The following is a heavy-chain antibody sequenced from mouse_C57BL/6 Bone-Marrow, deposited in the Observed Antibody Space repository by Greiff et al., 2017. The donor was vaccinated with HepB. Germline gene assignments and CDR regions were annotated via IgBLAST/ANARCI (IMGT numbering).Heavy chain of an antibody. CDR2: IYPGSGST. CDR1: GYTFTSYW. Sequence: VQVQQPGAELVKPGASVKMSCKASGYTFTSYWITWVKQRPGQGLEWIGDIYPGSGSTNYNEKFKSKATLTVDTSSSTAYMQLSSLTSEDSAVYYCARFITTVVALDYWGQGTTLTVSS. CDR3: ARFITTVVALDY. D-gene: IGHD1-1*01. V-gene: IGHV1-55*01. J-gene: IGHJ2*01.